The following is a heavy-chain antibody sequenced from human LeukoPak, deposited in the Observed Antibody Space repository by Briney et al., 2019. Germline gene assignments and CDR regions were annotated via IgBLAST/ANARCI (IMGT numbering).Heavy chain of an antibody. CDR2: IYYSGST. D-gene: IGHD6-13*01. Sequence: SETLSLTCTVSGGSISSGDYYWSWIRQPPGKGLEWIGYIYYSGSTYYNPSLKSRVTISVDTSKNQFSLKLSSVTAADTAVYYCARGGSSWYYFDYWGQGTLVTVSS. J-gene: IGHJ4*02. CDR1: GGSISSGDYY. V-gene: IGHV4-30-4*01. CDR3: ARGGSSWYYFDY.